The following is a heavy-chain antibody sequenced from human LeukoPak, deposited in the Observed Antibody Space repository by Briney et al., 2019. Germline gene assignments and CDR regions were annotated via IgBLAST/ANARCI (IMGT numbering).Heavy chain of an antibody. CDR2: IKQDGSET. CDR3: AKSLDY. Sequence: GGSLRLSCAASGFTFSTSWMDWVRQAPGKGLEWVANIKQDGSETYYMDSAKGRFTISRDNAKNSLYLQMDSLRVDDTAIYYCAKSLDYWGQGTLVTVSS. J-gene: IGHJ4*02. CDR1: GFTFSTSW. V-gene: IGHV3-7*01.